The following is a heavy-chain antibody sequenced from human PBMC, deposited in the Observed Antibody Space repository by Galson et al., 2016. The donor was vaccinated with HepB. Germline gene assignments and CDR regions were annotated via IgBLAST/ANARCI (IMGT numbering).Heavy chain of an antibody. V-gene: IGHV3-74*01. CDR1: GFSFSNSW. D-gene: IGHD3-10*01. CDR2: INSDGSST. J-gene: IGHJ4*02. Sequence: SLRLSCAASGFSFSNSWMHWVRQAPGKGLVWVSRINSDGSSTDYADSVKGRFTNSRDNIMDTLYLQMNSLRVEDTAVYYCARPIFGLLDTGYLGQGTLVNVPS. CDR3: ARPIFGLLDTGY.